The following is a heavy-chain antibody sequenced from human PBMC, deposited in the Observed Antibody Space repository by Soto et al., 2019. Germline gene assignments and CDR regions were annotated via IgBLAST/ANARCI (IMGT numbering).Heavy chain of an antibody. V-gene: IGHV4-39*01. D-gene: IGHD3-16*02. CDR1: GGSVTRSSYY. CDR2: IYYSGTT. J-gene: IGHJ4*02. CDR3: ARHVITFGGVIAPFDY. Sequence: KTSETLSLTCTVSGGSVTRSSYYWGWIRQPPGKGLEWIGTIYYSGTTSYNPSLKSRVTISVDTSKNHFSLKLSSVTAADTAVYYCARHVITFGGVIAPFDYWGQGTLVTGSS.